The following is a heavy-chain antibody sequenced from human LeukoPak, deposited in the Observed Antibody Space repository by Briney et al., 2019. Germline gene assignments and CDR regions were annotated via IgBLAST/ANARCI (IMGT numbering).Heavy chain of an antibody. CDR1: GHNFNTYW. D-gene: IGHD3-3*01. Sequence: GESLKISCQGSGHNFNTYWIGWVRQKPGKGLEWMGIIYPGDSDTRYSPSFQGQRTISADKSITTAYLQWSSLKASDTAMYYCARSYYDFWSGYYRSVWFDPWGQGTLVTVSS. J-gene: IGHJ5*02. CDR3: ARSYYDFWSGYYRSVWFDP. V-gene: IGHV5-51*01. CDR2: IYPGDSDT.